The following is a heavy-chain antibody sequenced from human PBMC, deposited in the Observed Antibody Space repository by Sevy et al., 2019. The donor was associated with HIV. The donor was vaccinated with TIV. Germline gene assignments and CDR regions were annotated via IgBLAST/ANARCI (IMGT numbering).Heavy chain of an antibody. Sequence: GGSLRLSCAVSGFTFDDYAMHWVRQAPGKGLEWVSLISWDGGSTYYAYSVKGRFTISRDNSKNSLYLQMNSLRAEDTALYYCAKPYRIAVPGDYYYSGMDVWGQGTTVTVSS. CDR2: ISWDGGST. D-gene: IGHD6-13*01. CDR1: GFTFDDYA. J-gene: IGHJ6*02. CDR3: AKPYRIAVPGDYYYSGMDV. V-gene: IGHV3-43D*03.